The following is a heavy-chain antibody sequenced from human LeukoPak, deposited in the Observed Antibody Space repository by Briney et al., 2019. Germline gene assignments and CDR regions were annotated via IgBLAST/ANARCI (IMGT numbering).Heavy chain of an antibody. Sequence: SETLSLTCTVSGGSISSSTSYWDWIRQSPGKGLEWIGNIYYNGGTNNNPSLKSRVTISVDTSKNQFSLKLSSVTAADTAVYYCARDFVVPAAMGRQNWFDPWGQGTLVTVSS. CDR2: IYYNGGT. J-gene: IGHJ5*02. V-gene: IGHV4-39*07. D-gene: IGHD2-2*01. CDR1: GGSISSSTSY. CDR3: ARDFVVPAAMGRQNWFDP.